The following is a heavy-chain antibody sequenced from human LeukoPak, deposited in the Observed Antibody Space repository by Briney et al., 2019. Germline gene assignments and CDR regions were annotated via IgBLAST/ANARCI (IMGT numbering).Heavy chain of an antibody. Sequence: ASVKVSCKASGYTFTKYGISWVRQAPGQGLEWMGWISAYNGNTNYAQKLQGRVTMTTDTSTSTAYMELRSLRSDDTAVYYCARMKDYYDSSGHTDYWGQGTLVTVSS. D-gene: IGHD3-22*01. J-gene: IGHJ4*02. CDR1: GYTFTKYG. CDR2: ISAYNGNT. CDR3: ARMKDYYDSSGHTDY. V-gene: IGHV1-18*01.